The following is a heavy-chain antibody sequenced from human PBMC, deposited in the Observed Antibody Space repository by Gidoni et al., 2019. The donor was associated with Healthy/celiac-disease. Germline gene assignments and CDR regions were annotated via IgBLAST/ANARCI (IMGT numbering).Heavy chain of an antibody. D-gene: IGHD5-12*01. V-gene: IGHV3-30-3*01. CDR1: GFTFSSYA. J-gene: IGHJ4*02. Sequence: QVQLVESGGGVVQPGRSLRLSCAASGFTFSSYAMHWVRQAPGKGLEWVAVISYDGSNKYYADSVKGRFTISRDNSKNTLYLQMNSLRAEDTAVYYCARDRGYSGYGLLDYWGQGTLVTVSS. CDR2: ISYDGSNK. CDR3: ARDRGYSGYGLLDY.